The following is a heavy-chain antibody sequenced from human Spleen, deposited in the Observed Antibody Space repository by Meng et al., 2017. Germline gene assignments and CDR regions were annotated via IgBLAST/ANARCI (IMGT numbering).Heavy chain of an antibody. Sequence: QVPLKQWGEVLLKPSENLSQTGVLAGGSFSDYYWGWIRQPPGKGLKWIGEINHSGSTNYSPSLGSRATISVDTSQNNLSLKLSSVTAADSAVYYCARGPTTMAHDFDYWGQGTLVTVSS. D-gene: IGHD4-11*01. CDR2: INHSGST. V-gene: IGHV4-34*01. CDR1: GGSFSDYY. CDR3: ARGPTTMAHDFDY. J-gene: IGHJ4*02.